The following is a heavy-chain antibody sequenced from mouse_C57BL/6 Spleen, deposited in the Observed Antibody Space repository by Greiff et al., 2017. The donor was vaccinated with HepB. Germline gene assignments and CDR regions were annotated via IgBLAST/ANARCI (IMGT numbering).Heavy chain of an antibody. CDR1: GYTFTSYW. J-gene: IGHJ3*01. CDR2: IDPSDSYT. D-gene: IGHD2-1*01. V-gene: IGHV1-50*01. CDR3: ARGEGNRFAY. Sequence: QVQLKQPGAELVKPGASVKLSCKASGYTFTSYWMQWVKQRPGQGLEWIGEIDPSDSYTNYNQKFKGKATLTVDTSSSTAYMQLSSLTSEDSAVYYCARGEGNRFAYWGQGTLVTVSA.